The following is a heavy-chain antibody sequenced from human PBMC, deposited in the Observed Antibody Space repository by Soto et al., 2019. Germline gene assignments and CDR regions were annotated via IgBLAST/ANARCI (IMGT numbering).Heavy chain of an antibody. CDR3: ASSFSAWGLLQGFGY. CDR2: INAGNGNT. V-gene: IGHV1-3*01. Sequence: QVQLVQSGAEVKKPGASVKVSCKASGYTFTSYAMHWVRQAPGQRLEWMGWINAGNGNTKYAQKFQGRVTITRDTYASIAYIELSSLRSEDTDVYYFASSFSAWGLLQGFGYWGQGTLVTVSS. D-gene: IGHD3-22*01. J-gene: IGHJ4*02. CDR1: GYTFTSYA.